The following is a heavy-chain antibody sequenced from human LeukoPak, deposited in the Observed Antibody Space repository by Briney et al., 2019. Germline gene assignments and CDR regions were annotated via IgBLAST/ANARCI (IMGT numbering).Heavy chain of an antibody. CDR2: ISWNSGSI. D-gene: IGHD1-20*01. CDR1: GFTFDDYA. V-gene: IGHV3-9*01. CDR3: AKDRGGEYNWNVGDAFDI. Sequence: GGTLRLSCAASGFTFDDYAMHWVRQAPGKGLEWVSGISWNSGSIGYADSVKGRFTISRDNAKNSLYLQMNSLRAEDTALYYCAKDRGGEYNWNVGDAFDIWGQGTMVTVSS. J-gene: IGHJ3*02.